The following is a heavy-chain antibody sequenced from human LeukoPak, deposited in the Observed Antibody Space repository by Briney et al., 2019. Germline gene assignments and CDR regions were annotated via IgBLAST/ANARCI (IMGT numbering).Heavy chain of an antibody. CDR3: ARRFLWFGELANWFDP. Sequence: SVKVSCKASGGTFSSYAISWVRQAPGRGLEWMGGIIPIFGTANYAQKFQGRVTITADESTSTAYMELSSLRSEDTAVYYCARRFLWFGELANWFDPWGQGTLVTVSS. CDR1: GGTFSSYA. J-gene: IGHJ5*02. D-gene: IGHD3-10*01. V-gene: IGHV1-69*01. CDR2: IIPIFGTA.